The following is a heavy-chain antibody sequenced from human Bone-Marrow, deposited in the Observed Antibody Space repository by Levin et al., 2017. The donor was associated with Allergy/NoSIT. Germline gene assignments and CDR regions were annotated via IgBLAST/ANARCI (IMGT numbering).Heavy chain of an antibody. V-gene: IGHV4-59*08. J-gene: IGHJ4*02. CDR2: IYYTGSA. D-gene: IGHD2-15*01. Sequence: SETLSLTCTVSGGSISGYYGSWIRQPPGGGLEWIGYIYYTGSAQYNPSLKSRVAISVDTSRDQFSLELDSVTAADTAVYFCTRLHCSHNCYPGDWSQGILVTVSS. CDR3: TRLHCSHNCYPGD. CDR1: GGSISGYY.